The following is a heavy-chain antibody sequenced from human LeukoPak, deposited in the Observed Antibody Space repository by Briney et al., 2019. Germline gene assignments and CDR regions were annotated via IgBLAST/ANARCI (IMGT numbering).Heavy chain of an antibody. J-gene: IGHJ4*02. CDR3: AKASWDDFWSGPRNYYFDY. D-gene: IGHD3-3*01. V-gene: IGHV3-43*01. Sequence: GGSLRLSCAASGFTFDDYTMHWVRQAPGKGLEWVPLISWDGGSTYYADSVKGRFTISRDNSKNSLYLQMNSLRTEDTALYYCAKASWDDFWSGPRNYYFDYWGQGTLVTVSS. CDR2: ISWDGGST. CDR1: GFTFDDYT.